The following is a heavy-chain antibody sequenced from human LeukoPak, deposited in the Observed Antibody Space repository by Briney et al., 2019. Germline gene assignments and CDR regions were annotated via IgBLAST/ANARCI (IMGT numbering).Heavy chain of an antibody. CDR3: TRESGPYCPFGY. CDR1: GGSINSTNW. Sequence: AGTLSLTCGVSGGSINSTNWWSWARQPPGQGLEWIGEFSLTARPYYNPSLIGRVIRSLVESRNQLSLTLASVAAADTANYYCTRESGPYCPFGYWGQGTLVVVPS. CDR2: FSLTARP. V-gene: IGHV4-4*02. D-gene: IGHD1-26*01. J-gene: IGHJ4*02.